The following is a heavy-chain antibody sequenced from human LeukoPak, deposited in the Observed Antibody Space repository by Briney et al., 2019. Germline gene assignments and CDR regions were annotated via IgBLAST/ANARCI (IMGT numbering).Heavy chain of an antibody. CDR3: AKIGAGYCGGACDRPPLTHFDY. CDR2: IRYDGSNK. Sequence: GGSLRLSCAASGFTFSSYGMHWVRQAPGKGLEWVAFIRYDGSNKYYADSVKGRFTISRDNSKNTLYLQMNSLRAEDTAVYYCAKIGAGYCGGACDRPPLTHFDYWGQGTLVTVSS. CDR1: GFTFSSYG. J-gene: IGHJ4*02. V-gene: IGHV3-30*02. D-gene: IGHD2-21*01.